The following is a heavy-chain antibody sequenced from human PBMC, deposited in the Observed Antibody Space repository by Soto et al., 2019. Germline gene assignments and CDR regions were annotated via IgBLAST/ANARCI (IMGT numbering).Heavy chain of an antibody. CDR2: INHSGST. J-gene: IGHJ4*02. V-gene: IGHV4-34*01. Sequence: QVQLQQWGAGLLKPSETLSHTCAVYGGSFSGYYWSWIRQPPGKGLERIGEINHSGSTNYNPSLKRRVTLSLHSSKIPYSPKPSSVTAADTAVYYCARGSTVNGSEDSCGQGTLVTVSS. CDR3: ARGSTVNGSEDS. CDR1: GGSFSGYY. D-gene: IGHD4-17*01.